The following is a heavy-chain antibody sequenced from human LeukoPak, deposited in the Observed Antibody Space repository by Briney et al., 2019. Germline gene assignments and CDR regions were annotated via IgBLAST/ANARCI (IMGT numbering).Heavy chain of an antibody. CDR1: GGSISSYY. CDR3: ARHVGYGNNWFDP. J-gene: IGHJ5*02. Sequence: KTSETLSLTCTVSGGSISSYYWSWIRQPPGKGLEWIGYIYYSGSTNYNPSLKSRVTISVDTSKNQFSQKLRSLTAADTAVYYCARHVGYGNNWFDPWGQGTLVTVSS. V-gene: IGHV4-59*08. D-gene: IGHD5-18*01. CDR2: IYYSGST.